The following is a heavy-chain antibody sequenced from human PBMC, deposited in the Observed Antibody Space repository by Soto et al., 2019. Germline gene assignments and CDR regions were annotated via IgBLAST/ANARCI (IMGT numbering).Heavy chain of an antibody. V-gene: IGHV1-18*01. D-gene: IGHD2-8*01. Sequence: ASVKVSCKTTGYTFTRYGIGWVRQAPGQGLEWMGWISGYNGDTNYAQKFQGRVSMTIDTSTTTAYMELRSLTSDDTAVYYCAKNGQPPYYYYGLDVWGQGTKVTVSS. CDR1: GYTFTRYG. CDR3: AKNGQPPYYYYGLDV. J-gene: IGHJ6*02. CDR2: ISGYNGDT.